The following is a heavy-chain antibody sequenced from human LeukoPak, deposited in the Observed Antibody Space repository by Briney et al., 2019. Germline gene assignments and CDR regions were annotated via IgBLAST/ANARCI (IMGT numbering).Heavy chain of an antibody. CDR1: GGSISSGSYY. CDR3: ARAPYCSSTSCYRIPDY. V-gene: IGHV4-61*02. CDR2: IYTSGST. J-gene: IGHJ4*02. D-gene: IGHD2-2*02. Sequence: SETLSLTCTVSGGSISSGSYYWSWIRQPAGKGLEWIGRIYTSGSTNYNPSLKSRVTISVDTSKNQFSLKLSSVTAADTAVYYCARAPYCSSTSCYRIPDYWGQGTLVTVSS.